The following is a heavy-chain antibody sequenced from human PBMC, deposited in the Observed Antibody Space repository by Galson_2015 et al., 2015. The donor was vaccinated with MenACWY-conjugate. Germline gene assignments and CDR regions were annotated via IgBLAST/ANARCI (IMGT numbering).Heavy chain of an antibody. J-gene: IGHJ5*02. Sequence: QSGAEVKKPGESLKISCKASGYRFTNSWIAWVRQMPGKGLEWMGIIYPSDSDTRYRPSFQGQVTISADKSIDTAYLQWSSLKASDTAMYYCARQGSSSSWFDPWGQGTLVTVSS. D-gene: IGHD6-6*01. CDR2: IYPSDSDT. CDR3: ARQGSSSSWFDP. CDR1: GYRFTNSW. V-gene: IGHV5-51*01.